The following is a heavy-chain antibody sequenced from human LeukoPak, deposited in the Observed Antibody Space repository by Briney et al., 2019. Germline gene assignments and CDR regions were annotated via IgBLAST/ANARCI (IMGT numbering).Heavy chain of an antibody. J-gene: IGHJ4*02. CDR2: ISVYNGNT. CDR3: ATSRGYSYGDYFDY. CDR1: GYTFTSYG. Sequence: ASVKVSCKASGYTFTSYGISWVRQAPGQGLEWMGWISVYNGNTNYAQKLQGRVTMTTDTSTSTAYMELRSLRSDDTAVYYCATSRGYSYGDYFDYWGQGTLVTVSS. D-gene: IGHD5-18*01. V-gene: IGHV1-18*04.